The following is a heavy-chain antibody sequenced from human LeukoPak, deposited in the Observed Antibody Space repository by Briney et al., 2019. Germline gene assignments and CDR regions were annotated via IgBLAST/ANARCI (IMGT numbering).Heavy chain of an antibody. Sequence: SETLSLTCTASGGSIDSSNSYWGWIRQPPGKGLEWIGSIYYSGNTYYNASLKSQVSISIDTSKNQFSLRLTSVTAADTAVYYCARQTGSGLFILPGGQGTLVTVSS. CDR1: GGSIDSSNSY. D-gene: IGHD3/OR15-3a*01. CDR2: IYYSGNT. V-gene: IGHV4-39*01. J-gene: IGHJ4*02. CDR3: ARQTGSGLFILP.